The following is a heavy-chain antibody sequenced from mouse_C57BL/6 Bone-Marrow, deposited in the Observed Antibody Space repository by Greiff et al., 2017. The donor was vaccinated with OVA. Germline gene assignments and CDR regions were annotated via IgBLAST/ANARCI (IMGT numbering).Heavy chain of an antibody. CDR1: GYTFTSYW. CDR2: IDPSDSYT. V-gene: IGHV1-50*01. CDR3: ATAGRDY. Sequence: VQLQQPGAELVKPGASVKLSCKASGYTFTSYWMQWVKQRPGPGLEWIGEIDPSDSYTNYNQKFKGKATLTVDTSSSTAYMQLSSLTSEDSAVYYWATAGRDYWGQGTTLTVSS. D-gene: IGHD1-2*01. J-gene: IGHJ2*01.